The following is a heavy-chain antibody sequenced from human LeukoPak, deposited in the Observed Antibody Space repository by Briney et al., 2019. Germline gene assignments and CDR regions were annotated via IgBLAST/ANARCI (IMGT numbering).Heavy chain of an antibody. V-gene: IGHV3-23*01. J-gene: IGHJ4*02. CDR3: AKGRFSSSWFNGGYYFDY. CDR2: ISGSGGST. Sequence: GGSLRLSCAASGFTFSSYAMSWVRQAPGKGLEWVSAISGSGGSTYYADSVKGRFTISRDNSKNTLYLQMNSLRAEDTAVYYCAKGRFSSSWFNGGYYFDYWGQGTLATVSS. CDR1: GFTFSSYA. D-gene: IGHD6-13*01.